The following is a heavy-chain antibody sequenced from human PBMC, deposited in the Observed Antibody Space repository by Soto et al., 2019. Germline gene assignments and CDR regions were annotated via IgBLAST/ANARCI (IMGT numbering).Heavy chain of an antibody. CDR1: GFTFSSYG. D-gene: IGHD3-22*01. V-gene: IGHV3-30*18. J-gene: IGHJ6*02. Sequence: QVQLVESGGGVVQPGRSLRLSCAASGFTFSSYGMHWVRQAPGKGLEWVAVISYDGSNKYYADSVKGRFTISRDNSKNTLYLQMNSLRAEDTAVYYCAKDRGRAMLAVPSNGKYGMDVWGQGTTVTVSS. CDR2: ISYDGSNK. CDR3: AKDRGRAMLAVPSNGKYGMDV.